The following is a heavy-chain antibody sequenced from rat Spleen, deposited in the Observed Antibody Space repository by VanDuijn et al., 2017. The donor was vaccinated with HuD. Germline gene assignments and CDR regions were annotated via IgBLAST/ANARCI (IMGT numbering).Heavy chain of an antibody. Sequence: EVKLVESGGGLVQPGRSLKLSCEASGFNFNDYWMGWVRQAPGKGLEWVASITNTGGSTYYPDSVKGRFTISRDNAKSTLYLQMNSLRSEDTATYYCTREDYPGILYVMDAWGQGASVTVSS. CDR3: TREDYPGILYVMDA. D-gene: IGHD1-4*01. J-gene: IGHJ4*01. V-gene: IGHV5-31*01. CDR1: GFNFNDYW. CDR2: ITNTGGST.